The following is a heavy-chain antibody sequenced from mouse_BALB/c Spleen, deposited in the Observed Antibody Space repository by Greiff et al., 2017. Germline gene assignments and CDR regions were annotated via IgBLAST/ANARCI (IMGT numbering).Heavy chain of an antibody. J-gene: IGHJ4*01. CDR1: GFTFSSYT. CDR3: ARHFHYYGYGAMDY. CDR2: ISNGGGST. V-gene: IGHV5-12-2*01. D-gene: IGHD1-2*01. Sequence: DVKLVESGGGLVQPGGSLKLSCAASGFTFSSYTMAWVRQTPEKRLEWVAYISNGGGSTYYPDTVKGRFTISRDNAKNTLYLQMSSLKSEDTAMYYCARHFHYYGYGAMDYWGQGTSVTVSS.